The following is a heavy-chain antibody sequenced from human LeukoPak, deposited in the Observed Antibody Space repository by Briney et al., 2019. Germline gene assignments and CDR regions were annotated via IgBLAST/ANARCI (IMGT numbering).Heavy chain of an antibody. D-gene: IGHD3-22*01. Sequence: GTSLRLSCAASGFTFSSYAMSWVRQAPGKGLEWVSAISGSGGSTYYADSVKGRFTISRDNSKNTLYLQMNSLRAEDAAVYYCARGRDYYDSSSYYDFDYWGQGTLVTVSS. CDR2: ISGSGGST. CDR1: GFTFSSYA. V-gene: IGHV3-23*01. CDR3: ARGRDYYDSSSYYDFDY. J-gene: IGHJ4*02.